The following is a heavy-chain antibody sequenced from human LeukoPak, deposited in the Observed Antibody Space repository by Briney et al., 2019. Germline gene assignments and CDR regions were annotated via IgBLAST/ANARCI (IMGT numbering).Heavy chain of an antibody. CDR3: ARHGRCSSTSCYVGPYAFDI. Sequence: SETLSLTCTVSGGSISSYYWSWIRQPPGKGLEWIGYIYYSGSTNYNPSLTSRVTISVDTSKNQFSLKLSSVTAADTAVYYCARHGRCSSTSCYVGPYAFDIWGQGTMVTVSS. D-gene: IGHD2-2*01. CDR1: GGSISSYY. J-gene: IGHJ3*02. V-gene: IGHV4-59*08. CDR2: IYYSGST.